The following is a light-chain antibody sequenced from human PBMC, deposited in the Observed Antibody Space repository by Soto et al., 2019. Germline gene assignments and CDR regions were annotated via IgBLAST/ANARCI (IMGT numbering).Light chain of an antibody. J-gene: IGKJ2*01. CDR3: QQANSYPYT. CDR1: QGFSNW. Sequence: IQMTQSPSSLSASVGDRVTITCRASQGFSNWLAWYQQKPGKAPELLIYDVSTLQSGVPSRFSGSRSGTDFTLTIRSLQPEDVGTYYCQQANSYPYTFGQGTKLEIK. CDR2: DVS. V-gene: IGKV1-12*01.